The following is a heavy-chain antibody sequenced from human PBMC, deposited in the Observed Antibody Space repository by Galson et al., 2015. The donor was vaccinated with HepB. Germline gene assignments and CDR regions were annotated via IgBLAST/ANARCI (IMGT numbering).Heavy chain of an antibody. V-gene: IGHV3-23*01. CDR2: ISGSGDSV. J-gene: IGHJ4*02. CDR1: GFIFSSYA. Sequence: SLRLSCAASGFIFSSYAMSWVRQAPGKGLEWISGISGSGDSVYYADSVKGRFAIFRDNSKNTLFLQMNSLRAEDTAVYYCARDTGRFYGGKSYFFDYWGQGTLVTVSS. CDR3: ARDTGRFYGGKSYFFDY. D-gene: IGHD4-23*01.